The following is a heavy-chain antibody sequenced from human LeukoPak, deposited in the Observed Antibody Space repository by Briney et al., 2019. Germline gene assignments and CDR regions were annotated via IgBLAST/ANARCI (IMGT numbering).Heavy chain of an antibody. D-gene: IGHD3-3*01. CDR1: IYTFTNYA. Sequence: ASVKVSCKASIYTFTNYAFTWVRQAPGQGLEWMGWISAYNGNTNYAQKLQGRVTMTTDTSTSTAYMELRSLRSDDTAVYYCARGLEWLTRRHTWFDPWGQGTLVTVSS. CDR3: ARGLEWLTRRHTWFDP. J-gene: IGHJ5*02. CDR2: ISAYNGNT. V-gene: IGHV1-18*01.